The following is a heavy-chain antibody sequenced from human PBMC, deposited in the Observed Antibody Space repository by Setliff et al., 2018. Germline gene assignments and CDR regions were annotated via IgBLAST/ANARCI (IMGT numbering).Heavy chain of an antibody. V-gene: IGHV1-69*05. CDR3: AREGGDGDSSGYYPPLDY. J-gene: IGHJ4*02. D-gene: IGHD3-22*01. Sequence: SVKVSCKASGGSFRNSGSGWVRQAPGQGLEWIGGIVPIYGPAKYAQKFQGRVEITTDTSTSTAYMELRSLRSEDTAIYYCAREGGDGDSSGYYPPLDYWGQGTLVTVSS. CDR1: GGSFRNSG. CDR2: IVPIYGPA.